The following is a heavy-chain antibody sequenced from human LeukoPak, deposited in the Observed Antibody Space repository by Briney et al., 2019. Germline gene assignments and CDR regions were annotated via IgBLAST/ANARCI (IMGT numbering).Heavy chain of an antibody. CDR3: ASPAEGYYDSSGYSYGPFDY. CDR1: GFTFSDYY. Sequence: GGSLRLSCAASGFTFSDYYMSWIRQAPGKGLEWVSYISSSGSTIYYADSVKGRFTISRDNAKNSLYLQMNSLRAEDTAVYYCASPAEGYYDSSGYSYGPFDYWGQGTLVTVSS. CDR2: ISSSGSTI. D-gene: IGHD3-22*01. V-gene: IGHV3-11*01. J-gene: IGHJ4*02.